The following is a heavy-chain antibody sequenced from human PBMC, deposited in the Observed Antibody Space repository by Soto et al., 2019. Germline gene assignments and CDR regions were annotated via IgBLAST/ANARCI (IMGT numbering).Heavy chain of an antibody. CDR3: ARQITGTTSQALDI. Sequence: SETLSLTCTVSGGSVSSGSYYWSWIRQPPGKGLEWIGYIYYSGSTNYNPSLKSRVTISVDTSKNQFSLKLSSVTAADTAVYYCARQITGTTSQALDIGGQGTMVTVSS. J-gene: IGHJ3*02. CDR1: GGSVSSGSYY. D-gene: IGHD1-7*01. CDR2: IYYSGST. V-gene: IGHV4-61*01.